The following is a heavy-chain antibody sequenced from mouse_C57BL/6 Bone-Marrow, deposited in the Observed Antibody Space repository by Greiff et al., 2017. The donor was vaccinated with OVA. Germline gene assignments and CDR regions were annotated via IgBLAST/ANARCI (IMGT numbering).Heavy chain of an antibody. CDR3: ARPYYGSSYDY. CDR2: IYPRSGNT. V-gene: IGHV1-81*01. J-gene: IGHJ2*01. CDR1: GYTFTSYG. Sequence: VKLVESGAELARPRASVKLSCKASGYTFTSYGISWVKQRTGQGLEWIGEIYPRSGNTYYNEKFKGKATLTADKSSSTAYMELRSLTSEDSAVYFCARPYYGSSYDYWGQGTTLTVSS. D-gene: IGHD1-1*01.